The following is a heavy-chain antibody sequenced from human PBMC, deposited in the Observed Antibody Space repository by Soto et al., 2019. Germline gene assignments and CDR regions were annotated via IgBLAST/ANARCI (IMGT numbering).Heavy chain of an antibody. D-gene: IGHD1-1*01. V-gene: IGHV3-11*01. CDR1: GFRLSDYY. CDR3: AKDREAERWLQLHYFDY. CDR2: ISNSDNTI. J-gene: IGHJ4*02. Sequence: PGGSLRLSCAASGFRLSDYYMGWIRQAPGKGLEWISFISNSDNTIYYADSMKGRFTISGGNAENSLYLQMNSLRVEDTAVYYCAKDREAERWLQLHYFDYWGQGTMVTVSS.